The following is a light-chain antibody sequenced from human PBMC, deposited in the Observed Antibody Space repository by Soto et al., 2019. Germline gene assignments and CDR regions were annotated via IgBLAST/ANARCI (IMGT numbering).Light chain of an antibody. J-gene: IGKJ4*01. CDR1: RSISTN. V-gene: IGKV3-15*01. CDR3: QQYNNWPPIT. Sequence: IVLTQSPPTLSVSPGERATLSCRASRSISTNVAWYQHKSGQAPRLLIYGASTRATGIPTRFSGSGSGTEFTLTISSLQSEDFAIYYCQQYNNWPPITFGGGTKVDIK. CDR2: GAS.